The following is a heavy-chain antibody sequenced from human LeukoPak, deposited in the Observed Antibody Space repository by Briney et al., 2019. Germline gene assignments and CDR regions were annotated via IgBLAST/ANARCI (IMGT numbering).Heavy chain of an antibody. Sequence: ASVKVSCKASGYIFSSFGISWVRQAPGQGLEWMGWISVYKGNTNYAQKFQGRVTITADESTSTAYMELSSLRSEDTAVYYCARDPGYDSSSFYYYGMDVWGQGTTVTVSS. CDR2: ISVYKGNT. V-gene: IGHV1-18*01. D-gene: IGHD3-22*01. CDR3: ARDPGYDSSSFYYYGMDV. J-gene: IGHJ6*02. CDR1: GYIFSSFG.